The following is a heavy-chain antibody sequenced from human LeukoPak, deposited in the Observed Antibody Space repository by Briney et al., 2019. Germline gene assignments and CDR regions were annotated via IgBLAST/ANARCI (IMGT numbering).Heavy chain of an antibody. J-gene: IGHJ5*02. D-gene: IGHD5-18*01. V-gene: IGHV1-2*02. Sequence: ASVKVSCEASGYTFTGYYMHWVRQAPGQGLEWMGWINPNSGGTNYAQKFQGRVTMTRDTSISTAYMELSRLRSDDTAVYYCARGGGDDGYSYGYGWFDPWGQGTLVTVSS. CDR2: INPNSGGT. CDR3: ARGGGDDGYSYGYGWFDP. CDR1: GYTFTGYY.